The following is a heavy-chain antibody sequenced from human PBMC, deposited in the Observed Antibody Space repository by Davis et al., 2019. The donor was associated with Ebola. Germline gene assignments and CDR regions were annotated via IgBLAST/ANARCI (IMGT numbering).Heavy chain of an antibody. D-gene: IGHD2-2*02. J-gene: IGHJ5*02. CDR2: IYHSGST. V-gene: IGHV4-30-4*01. CDR1: GGSISSGDYY. CDR3: ARGVVPAAIGHGWFDP. Sequence: LRLSCTVSGGSISSGDYYWSWIRQPPGKGLEWIGYIYHSGSTYYNPSLKSRVTISVDTSKNQFSLKLSSVTAADTAVYYCARGVVPAAIGHGWFDPWGQGTLVTVSS.